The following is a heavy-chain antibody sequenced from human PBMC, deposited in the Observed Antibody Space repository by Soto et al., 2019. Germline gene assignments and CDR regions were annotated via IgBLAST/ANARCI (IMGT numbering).Heavy chain of an antibody. CDR1: GYSFSFYL. CDR3: ATAYVYDFENSNYYRDAFDI. V-gene: IGHV5-51*01. CDR2: MYPDDSDI. D-gene: IGHD3-22*01. Sequence: XESLNLSCQSSGYSFSFYLSGLVLQMPGKGLEWMAIMYPDDSDIRYSPSFEAHVTISADKSTSTAFLQWSSLKASDTAMYYCATAYVYDFENSNYYRDAFDIWGQGTLVTVSS. J-gene: IGHJ3*02.